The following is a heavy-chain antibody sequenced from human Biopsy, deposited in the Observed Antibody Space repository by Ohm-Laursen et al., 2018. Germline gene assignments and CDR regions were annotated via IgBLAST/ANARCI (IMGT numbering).Heavy chain of an antibody. V-gene: IGHV3-21*01. D-gene: IGHD3-22*01. CDR3: ARDVRPVTMIAEGDFDY. CDR1: GFTFDDYA. J-gene: IGHJ4*02. CDR2: ISSSSSYI. Sequence: SLRLSCAASGFTFDDYAMHWVRQVPGKGLEWVSFISSSSSYIYYADSVKGRFTVSRDNARDSLYLQMNSLRAEDTAVYYCARDVRPVTMIAEGDFDYWGQGSLVTVS.